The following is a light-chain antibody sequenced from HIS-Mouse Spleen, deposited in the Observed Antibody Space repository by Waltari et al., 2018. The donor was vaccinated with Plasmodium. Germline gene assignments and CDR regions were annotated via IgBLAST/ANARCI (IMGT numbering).Light chain of an antibody. V-gene: IGKV4-1*01. CDR2: WAS. CDR1: QSVLYSPNNKNY. Sequence: DIVMTQSPDPLAVSLGERPTINCKSSQSVLYSPNNKNYLAWYQQKPGQPPKLLIYWASTRESGVPDRFSGSGSGTDFTLTISSLQAEDVAVYYCQQYYSTPYTFGQGTKLEIK. CDR3: QQYYSTPYT. J-gene: IGKJ2*01.